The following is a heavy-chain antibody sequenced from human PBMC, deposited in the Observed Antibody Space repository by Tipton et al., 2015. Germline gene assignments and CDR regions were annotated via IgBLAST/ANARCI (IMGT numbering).Heavy chain of an antibody. Sequence: TLSLTCTVSGGSISSDYWTWIRQPPGRALEWIGNIFHSGTTNYNPSLRSRVTISIDTSNNQFSLRLTSVTAADTAVYYCAREWARGCNGAICYGNWFDPWGQGTLVTVSS. D-gene: IGHD2-15*01. CDR1: GGSISSDY. V-gene: IGHV4-59*01. J-gene: IGHJ5*02. CDR3: AREWARGCNGAICYGNWFDP. CDR2: IFHSGTT.